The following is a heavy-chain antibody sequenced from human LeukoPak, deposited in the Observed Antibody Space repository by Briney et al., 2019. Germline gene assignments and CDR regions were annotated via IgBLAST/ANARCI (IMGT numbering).Heavy chain of an antibody. J-gene: IGHJ4*02. Sequence: GGSLRLSCAASGFTVSSYWMHWVRQAPGKGLVWVSRINTDGSSTTYADSVKGRFTISRDNDKNTLYLQMNSLRAEDTAVYYCARGASASPSQFDYWGQGTLVTVSS. D-gene: IGHD3-3*01. V-gene: IGHV3-74*01. CDR3: ARGASASPSQFDY. CDR1: GFTVSSYW. CDR2: INTDGSST.